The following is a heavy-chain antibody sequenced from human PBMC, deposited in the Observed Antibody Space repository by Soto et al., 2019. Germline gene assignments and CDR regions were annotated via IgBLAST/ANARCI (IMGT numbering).Heavy chain of an antibody. J-gene: IGHJ4*02. CDR3: ARGVTAGVDY. V-gene: IGHV1-8*01. CDR1: GYSFTSLD. CDR2: MQPSSGRT. D-gene: IGHD1-26*01. Sequence: ASVKVSCKASGYSFTSLDINWVRQTTGQGLEWMGWMQPSSGRTGYAQKFQDRVTMTRDTSINTAYMELSSLTSDDTAFYYCARGVTAGVDYWGQGTLVTVSS.